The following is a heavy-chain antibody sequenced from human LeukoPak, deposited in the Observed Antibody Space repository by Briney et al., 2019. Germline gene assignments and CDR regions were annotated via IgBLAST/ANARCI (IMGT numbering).Heavy chain of an antibody. Sequence: GASVKVSCKASGGTFSSYAISWVRRAPGQGLEWMGGIIPIFGTANYAQKFQGRVTITADESTSTAYMELSSLRSEDTAVYYCARDRGDYSFSFSDNRYYYYYYMDVWGKGTTVTVSS. D-gene: IGHD4-11*01. J-gene: IGHJ6*03. CDR3: ARDRGDYSFSFSDNRYYYYYYMDV. CDR1: GGTFSSYA. V-gene: IGHV1-69*13. CDR2: IIPIFGTA.